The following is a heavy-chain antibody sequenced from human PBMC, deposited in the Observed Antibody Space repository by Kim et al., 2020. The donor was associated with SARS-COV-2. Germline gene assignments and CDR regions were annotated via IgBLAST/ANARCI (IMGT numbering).Heavy chain of an antibody. CDR1: GFNFIPAW. CDR2: IKSKRGGGTT. J-gene: IGHJ4*02. Sequence: GGSLRLSCAASGFNFIPAWMSWVRHPPGKGLEWVGRIKSKRGGGTTDYAAPVTGRFRISRDDSKNTLYLQLNNLRTEDTGIYYCAWIGGSGTYPLDYWGRGTLVTVSS. CDR3: AWIGGSGTYPLDY. D-gene: IGHD3-10*01. V-gene: IGHV3-15*01.